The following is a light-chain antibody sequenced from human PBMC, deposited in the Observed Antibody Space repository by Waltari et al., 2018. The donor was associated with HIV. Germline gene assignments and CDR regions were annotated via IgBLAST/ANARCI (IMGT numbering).Light chain of an antibody. Sequence: SVLTQPPSASGTPGQRVTMSCSGSSSNIGSHTVQLYHHLPGTAPKLLIYANNQRPAGVPDRFSGSKSGTSASLAISGLQSDDEADYYCAAWDDSLNGRIFGGGTKLTVL. V-gene: IGLV1-44*01. CDR1: SSNIGSHT. J-gene: IGLJ2*01. CDR3: AAWDDSLNGRI. CDR2: ANN.